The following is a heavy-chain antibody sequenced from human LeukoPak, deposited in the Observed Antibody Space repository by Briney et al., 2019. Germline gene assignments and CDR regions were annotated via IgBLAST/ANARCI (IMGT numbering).Heavy chain of an antibody. D-gene: IGHD3-22*01. V-gene: IGHV3-33*01. CDR1: GFTFSSYG. Sequence: GGSLRLSCAASGFTFSSYGMHWVRQAPGKGLEWVAVIWYDGSNKYYADSVKGRFTISRDNSKNTLYLQMNSLRAEDTAVYYCARLYYYDSSGYQYYFDYWGQGTLVTLSS. CDR2: IWYDGSNK. J-gene: IGHJ4*02. CDR3: ARLYYYDSSGYQYYFDY.